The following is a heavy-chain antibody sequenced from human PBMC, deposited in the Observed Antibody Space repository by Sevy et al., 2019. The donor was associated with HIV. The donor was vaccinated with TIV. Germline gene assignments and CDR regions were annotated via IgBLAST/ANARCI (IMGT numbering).Heavy chain of an antibody. D-gene: IGHD3-22*01. Sequence: ASVKVSCRASGGTFSSYAISWVRQAPGQGLEWMGRIIPIFGTANYAQKFQGRVTITADESTSTAYMELSSLRSEDTAVYYCARDSSGYYFSWFDPWGQGTLVTVSS. J-gene: IGHJ5*02. CDR1: GGTFSSYA. V-gene: IGHV1-69*13. CDR3: ARDSSGYYFSWFDP. CDR2: IIPIFGTA.